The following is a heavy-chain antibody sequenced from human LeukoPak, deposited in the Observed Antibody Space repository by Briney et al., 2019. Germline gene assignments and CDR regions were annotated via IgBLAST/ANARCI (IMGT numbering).Heavy chain of an antibody. D-gene: IGHD7-27*01. J-gene: IGHJ3*02. CDR2: IYHSGST. CDR1: GYSISSGYY. V-gene: IGHV4-38-2*02. CDR3: ARAYWGLGAFDI. Sequence: SETLSLTCTVSGYSISSGYYWDWIRQPPGKGLEWIGYIYHSGSTYYNPSLKSRVTISVDTSKNQFSLTLSSVTAADTAVYYCARAYWGLGAFDIWGQGTMVTVSS.